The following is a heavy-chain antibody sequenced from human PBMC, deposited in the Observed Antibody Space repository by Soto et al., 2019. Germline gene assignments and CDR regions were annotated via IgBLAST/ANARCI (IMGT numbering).Heavy chain of an antibody. CDR1: CASVSGGGYS. CDR2: IYHFGSI. CDR3: AAGWETVGGTSYYYSGLDV. Sequence: HLQESGSGLVKPLETLTLTCAVSCASVSGGGYSWNWIRQSPGKGLEWIGYIYHFGSIYYNSSLKSRVTISVDRSKNQFSLKLNSVADADTAVYFGAAGWETVGGTSYYYSGLDVCGLGTTVTVSS. V-gene: IGHV4-30-2*06. D-gene: IGHD1-26*01. J-gene: IGHJ6*02.